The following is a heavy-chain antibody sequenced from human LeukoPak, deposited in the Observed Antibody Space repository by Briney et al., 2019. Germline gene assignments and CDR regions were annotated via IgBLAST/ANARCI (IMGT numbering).Heavy chain of an antibody. Sequence: GGSLRLSCAASGFTFSSHAMSWVRQAPGKGLEWVSAISGSGGSTYYADSVKGRFTISRDNAKNSLYLQMNSLRAEDTAVYYCARDRSDYYDSSGTFPFDYWGQGTLVTVSS. D-gene: IGHD3-22*01. CDR2: ISGSGGST. CDR1: GFTFSSHA. J-gene: IGHJ4*02. CDR3: ARDRSDYYDSSGTFPFDY. V-gene: IGHV3-23*01.